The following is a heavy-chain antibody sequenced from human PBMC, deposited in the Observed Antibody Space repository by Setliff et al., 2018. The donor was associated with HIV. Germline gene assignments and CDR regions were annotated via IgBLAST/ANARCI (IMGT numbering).Heavy chain of an antibody. D-gene: IGHD2-2*01. J-gene: IGHJ3*02. CDR3: AKTVPHSTAQDAFDI. Sequence: SETLSLTCTVSGVSIRSDVYYWSWIRQPAGKGLAWIGYISNSGKTYYNPSLNSRVTLSADTSKNQLSLRLSSVTAVDTGVYYCAKTVPHSTAQDAFDIWGQGTMVTVSS. CDR1: GVSIRSDVYY. CDR2: ISNSGKT. V-gene: IGHV4-61*10.